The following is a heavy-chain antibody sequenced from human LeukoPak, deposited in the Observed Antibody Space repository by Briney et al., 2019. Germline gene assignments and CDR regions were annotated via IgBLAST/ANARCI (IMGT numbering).Heavy chain of an antibody. Sequence: PSETLSLTCTISDGSISSYYWSWIRQPAGKGLEWIGRIHVSGSTNYNPSLKSRVTISVDKSKNQFSLKLSSVTAADTAVYYCARGLVGTTGEQNWFDPWGKGTLVTVSS. V-gene: IGHV4-4*07. CDR1: DGSISSYY. J-gene: IGHJ5*02. CDR2: IHVSGST. D-gene: IGHD1-26*01. CDR3: ARGLVGTTGEQNWFDP.